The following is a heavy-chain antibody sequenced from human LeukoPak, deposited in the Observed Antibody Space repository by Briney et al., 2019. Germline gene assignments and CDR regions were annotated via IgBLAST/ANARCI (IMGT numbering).Heavy chain of an antibody. J-gene: IGHJ4*02. CDR1: GFTFDDYA. V-gene: IGHV3-9*01. D-gene: IGHD3-3*01. Sequence: PGGSLRLSCAASGFTFDDYAMHWVRQAPGKGLEWVSGISWNSGSIGYVDSVKGRFTISRDNAKNSLYLQMNSLRAEDTAVYYCARDLSYYDFWSGYYTMGDYWGQGTLVTVSS. CDR3: ARDLSYYDFWSGYYTMGDY. CDR2: ISWNSGSI.